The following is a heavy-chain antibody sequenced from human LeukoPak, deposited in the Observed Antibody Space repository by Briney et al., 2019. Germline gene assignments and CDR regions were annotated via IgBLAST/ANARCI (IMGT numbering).Heavy chain of an antibody. CDR2: IWYDGSNK. Sequence: GGSLRLSCEASGFTFSSYGMHWVRQAPGKGLEWVAVIWYDGSNKYYADSVKGRFTISRDNSKNTLYLQMNSLRAEDTAVYYCARGDYVTRRTSAFDYWGQGTLVTVSS. D-gene: IGHD4-17*01. V-gene: IGHV3-33*01. J-gene: IGHJ4*02. CDR1: GFTFSSYG. CDR3: ARGDYVTRRTSAFDY.